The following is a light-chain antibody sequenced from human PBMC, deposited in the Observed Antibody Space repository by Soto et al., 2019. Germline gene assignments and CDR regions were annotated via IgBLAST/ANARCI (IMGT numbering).Light chain of an antibody. V-gene: IGKV3-15*01. CDR2: GAS. J-gene: IGKJ1*01. Sequence: EIVMTQSPATLSVSPGERATLSCRASQSVNSNLAWYQQKPGQAPRLLIYGASTRATGVPARFSGSGSGTEFTLPVSSLQSEDFAVYFCQQYNTWPTFGQGTKVEIK. CDR3: QQYNTWPT. CDR1: QSVNSN.